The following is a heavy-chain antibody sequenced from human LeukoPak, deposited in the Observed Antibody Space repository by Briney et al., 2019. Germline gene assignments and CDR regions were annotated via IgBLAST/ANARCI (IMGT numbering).Heavy chain of an antibody. D-gene: IGHD3-16*01. V-gene: IGHV4-59*08. Sequence: SETLSLTCTVSGVSISSYYWSWIRQPPGKGVEWIGYLYDSGSTNYNPSLKSRVTISVDTSKNQFSLKLSSVTAADTAVYYCARHGGGWTFDYWGQGTLVTVSS. CDR3: ARHGGGWTFDY. J-gene: IGHJ4*02. CDR1: GVSISSYY. CDR2: LYDSGST.